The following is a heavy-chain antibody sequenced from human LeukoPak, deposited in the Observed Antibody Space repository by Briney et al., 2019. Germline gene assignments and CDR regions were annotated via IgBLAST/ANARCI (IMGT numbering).Heavy chain of an antibody. CDR3: ARDRSYTSSYYDY. D-gene: IGHD6-13*01. Sequence: GASVNVSYTPSEYTFTPYYMHWVRQAPGQGLEWRGWINPNSGATNYAQKFQGRVTMTRDTSSSTAYMDLSRLTSDDTAVYYCARDRSYTSSYYDYWGQGTLVTVSS. CDR1: EYTFTPYY. J-gene: IGHJ4*02. V-gene: IGHV1-2*02. CDR2: INPNSGAT.